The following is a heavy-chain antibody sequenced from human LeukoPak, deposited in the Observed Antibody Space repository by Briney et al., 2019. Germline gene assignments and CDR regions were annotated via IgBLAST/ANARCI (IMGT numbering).Heavy chain of an antibody. CDR2: IYTSGST. V-gene: IGHV4-4*07. Sequence: SETLTLTCTVSGGSISSYYWSWIRQPAGKGLEWIGRIYTSGSTNYNPSLKSRVTISVDKSKNQFSLKLSSVTAADTAVYYCARTSLWPYYYYMDVWGTGTTVTVSS. CDR1: GGSISSYY. D-gene: IGHD2-21*01. CDR3: ARTSLWPYYYYMDV. J-gene: IGHJ6*03.